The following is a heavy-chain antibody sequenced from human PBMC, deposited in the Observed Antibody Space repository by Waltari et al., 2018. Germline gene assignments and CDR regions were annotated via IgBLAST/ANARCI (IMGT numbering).Heavy chain of an antibody. CDR3: ARDLPMVRGVIITSQFDY. D-gene: IGHD3-10*01. Sequence: QVQLVQSGAEVKKPGASVKVSCKASGYTCTSYYMHWVRQAPGQGLEWMGIINTSGGSTSYAQKFQCSVTMTMDTSTSTVYLELRSLRSEDTAVYYCARDLPMVRGVIITSQFDYWGQGTLVTVSS. V-gene: IGHV1-46*01. J-gene: IGHJ4*02. CDR1: GYTCTSYY. CDR2: INTSGGST.